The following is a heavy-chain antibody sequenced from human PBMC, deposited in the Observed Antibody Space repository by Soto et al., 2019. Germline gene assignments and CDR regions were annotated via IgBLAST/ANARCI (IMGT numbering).Heavy chain of an antibody. CDR1: GFTFSSYA. CDR2: MSGGGGNT. D-gene: IGHD6-19*01. Sequence: PGGSLRLSCAASGFTFSSYAMSWVRQAPGKGLEWVSAMSGGGGNTYYADSVKGRFTISRDNSKNTLYLQMNSLRAEDTAIYYCAKDRGTGWYDYYYYGMDVWGQGTTVTVSS. J-gene: IGHJ6*02. CDR3: AKDRGTGWYDYYYYGMDV. V-gene: IGHV3-23*01.